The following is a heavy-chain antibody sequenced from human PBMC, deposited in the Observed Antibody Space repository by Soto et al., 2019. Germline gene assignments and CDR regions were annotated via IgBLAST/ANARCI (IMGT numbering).Heavy chain of an antibody. Sequence: GSPRLSCAASGFTFSSYAMSWVRQAPGKGLEWVSAISGSGGSTYYADSVKGRFTISRDNSKNTLYLQMNSLRAEDTAVYYCAKDLQRPRDAFDIWGQGTMVTVSS. CDR1: GFTFSSYA. CDR2: ISGSGGST. CDR3: AKDLQRPRDAFDI. V-gene: IGHV3-23*01. J-gene: IGHJ3*02.